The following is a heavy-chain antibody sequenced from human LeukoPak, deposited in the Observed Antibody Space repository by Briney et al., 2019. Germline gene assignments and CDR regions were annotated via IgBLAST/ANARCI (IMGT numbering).Heavy chain of an antibody. J-gene: IGHJ4*02. CDR2: IYYSGST. CDR1: GGSISSGGYY. V-gene: IGHV4-31*03. CDR3: AKPFYDFWSGYSEYYFDY. D-gene: IGHD3-3*01. Sequence: SQTLSLTCTVSGGSISSGGYYWSWIRQHPGKGLEWIGYIYYSGSTYYNPSLKSRVTISVDTSENQFSLKLSSVTAEDTAVYYCAKPFYDFWSGYSEYYFDYWGQGTLVTVSS.